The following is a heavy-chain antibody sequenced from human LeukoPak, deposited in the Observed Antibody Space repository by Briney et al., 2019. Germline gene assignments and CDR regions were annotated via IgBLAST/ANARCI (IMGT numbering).Heavy chain of an antibody. CDR3: ARIGYCSGGSCRYDWYFDL. J-gene: IGHJ2*01. CDR2: IKQDGSEK. D-gene: IGHD2-15*01. V-gene: IGHV3-7*01. Sequence: GESLRLSCAASGFTFTTYWMSWVRQAPGKGLEWVANIKQDGSEKYYVDSVKGRFTISRDNAKNSLYLQMNSLRAEDTAVYYCARIGYCSGGSCRYDWYFDLWGRGTLVTVSS. CDR1: GFTFTTYW.